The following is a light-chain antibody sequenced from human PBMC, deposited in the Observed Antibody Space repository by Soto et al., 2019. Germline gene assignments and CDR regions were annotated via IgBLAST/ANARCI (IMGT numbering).Light chain of an antibody. V-gene: IGKV3-11*01. J-gene: IGKJ4*01. CDR1: RSVDNN. CDR2: AAS. CDR3: QQHADWPLT. Sequence: EIVLTQSPATLSLSPGERATLSCRASRSVDNNLAWYQKKPGQAPGLLIYAASTRATGIPARFSGSGSGTDFTLTISSLEPEDFAVYYCQQHADWPLTFGGGTKVDIK.